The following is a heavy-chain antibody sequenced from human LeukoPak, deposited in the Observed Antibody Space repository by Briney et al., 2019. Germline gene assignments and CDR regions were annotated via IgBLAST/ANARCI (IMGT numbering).Heavy chain of an antibody. CDR1: GYSINSGYY. J-gene: IGHJ5*02. CDR2: IYYDGSM. Sequence: SETLSLTCAVSGYSINSGYYRGWIRQPPGNGLGLIGSIYYDGSMYYNPSLKSRVIISRDKSKNQFSLNLRSMTAADTAVYYCARSNSFLYSVSWGQGSLVTFSS. CDR3: ARSNSFLYSVS. V-gene: IGHV4-38-2*01. D-gene: IGHD5-18*01.